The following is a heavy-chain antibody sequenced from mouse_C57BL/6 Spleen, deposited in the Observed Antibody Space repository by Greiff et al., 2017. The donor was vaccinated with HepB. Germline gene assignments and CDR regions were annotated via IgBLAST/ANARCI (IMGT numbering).Heavy chain of an antibody. J-gene: IGHJ3*01. V-gene: IGHV1-64*01. CDR3: AREGYGYDEGPFAY. Sequence: QVQLQQPGAELVKPGASVKLSCKASGYTFTSYWMHWVKQRPGQGLEWIGMIHPNSGSTNYNEKFKSKATLTVDTSSSTAYMQLSSLTSENSAVYDCAREGYGYDEGPFAYWGQGTLVTVTA. CDR1: GYTFTSYW. CDR2: IHPNSGST. D-gene: IGHD2-2*01.